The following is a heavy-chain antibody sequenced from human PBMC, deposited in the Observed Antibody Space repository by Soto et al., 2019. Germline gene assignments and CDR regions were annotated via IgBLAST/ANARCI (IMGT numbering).Heavy chain of an antibody. J-gene: IGHJ6*02. CDR1: GGTFSTYL. CDR3: GMNTEFRDSYYGLDV. D-gene: IGHD2-21*01. V-gene: IGHV1-69*12. Sequence: QVQLVQSGAEVKKPGSSVKVSCKASGGTFSTYLVSWVRQAPGQGLEWMGGIIPISETKNYAQKFQGRVTITADESTRTAYMELSSLKSEDTAMYYCGMNTEFRDSYYGLDVWGQGTTVTVSS. CDR2: IIPISETK.